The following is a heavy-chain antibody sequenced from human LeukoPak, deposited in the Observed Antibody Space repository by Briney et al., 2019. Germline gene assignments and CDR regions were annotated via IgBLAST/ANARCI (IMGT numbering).Heavy chain of an antibody. CDR1: GGSISSYS. D-gene: IGHD3-10*01. J-gene: IGHJ5*02. V-gene: IGHV4-4*07. CDR3: ARDMIRGATNWFDP. Sequence: SETLFLTCTVSGGSISSYSWSWIRQPAGKGLEWIGRVSSSGSSKFNPSLKSRLTMSIDRSKNQFSLKLTSVTAADTAVYYCARDMIRGATNWFDPWGQGTLVTVSS. CDR2: VSSSGSS.